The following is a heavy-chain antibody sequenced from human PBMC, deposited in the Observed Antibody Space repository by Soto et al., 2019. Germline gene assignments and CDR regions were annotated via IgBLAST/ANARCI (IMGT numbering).Heavy chain of an antibody. CDR3: SSDTVFAEADS. CDR2: IYHSGST. Sequence: PSDTLSLTCAVSSGTISSSNWWSWVRQPPGKGLEWIGEIYHSGSTNYNPSLKSRVTISVDKSKNQFSLKLSSVTTADTAVYYNSSDTVFAEADSWGQGDLVTVSS. V-gene: IGHV4-4*02. J-gene: IGHJ4*02. D-gene: IGHD4-17*01. CDR1: SGTISSSNW.